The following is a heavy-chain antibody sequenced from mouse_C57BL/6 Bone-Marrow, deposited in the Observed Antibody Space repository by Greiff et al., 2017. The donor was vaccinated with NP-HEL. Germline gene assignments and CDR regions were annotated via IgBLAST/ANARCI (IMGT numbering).Heavy chain of an antibody. CDR3: AREGGLRRRTYAMDY. D-gene: IGHD2-4*01. CDR2: INYDGSST. Sequence: EVKLVESEGGLVQPGSSMKLSCTASGFTFSDYYMAWVRQVPEKGLEWVANINYDGSSTYYLDSLKSRFNISRDNAKNILYLQMRSLKSEDTATYYCAREGGLRRRTYAMDYWGQGTSVTVSS. J-gene: IGHJ4*01. V-gene: IGHV5-16*01. CDR1: GFTFSDYY.